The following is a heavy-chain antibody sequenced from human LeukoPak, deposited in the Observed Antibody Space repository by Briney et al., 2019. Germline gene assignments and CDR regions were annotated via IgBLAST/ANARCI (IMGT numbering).Heavy chain of an antibody. CDR1: GASISSSNRY. Sequence: GSLRLSCIVSGASISSSNRYWGWIRQSPEKALEWIGTISYSGITYYNPSLKSRLTIFVDTPRNQFSLKLTSVTAADTAVYYCARIYSITTSCFDYWGQGTLVTVSS. D-gene: IGHD6-13*01. J-gene: IGHJ4*02. CDR2: ISYSGIT. CDR3: ARIYSITTSCFDY. V-gene: IGHV4-39*01.